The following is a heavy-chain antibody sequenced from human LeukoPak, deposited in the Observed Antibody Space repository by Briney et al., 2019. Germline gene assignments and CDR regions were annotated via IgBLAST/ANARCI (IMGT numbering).Heavy chain of an antibody. CDR1: GYTFTGYY. CDR2: INPNSGGT. Sequence: ASVKVSCKASGYTFTGYYMHWVRQAPGQGLEWMGWINPNSGGTDYAQKFQGRVTVTRDTSISTAYMELSRLRSDDTAVYYCAREWLRPLGGFDYWGQGTLVTVSS. J-gene: IGHJ4*02. D-gene: IGHD5-12*01. CDR3: AREWLRPLGGFDY. V-gene: IGHV1-2*02.